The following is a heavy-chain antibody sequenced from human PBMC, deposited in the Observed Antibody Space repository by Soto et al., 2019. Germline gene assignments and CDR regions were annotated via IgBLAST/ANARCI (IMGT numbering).Heavy chain of an antibody. CDR2: INPNSGCT. V-gene: IGHV1-2*04. CDR3: AREGRRIVVVPPARRVNWFDT. D-gene: IGHD2-2*01. Sequence: ASVKVSCKASGYTFTGYYMHWVRQAPGQGLEWMGWINPNSGCTKYAQKFQGWVTMTRDTSISTAYMELSRLRSDDTAVYYCAREGRRIVVVPPARRVNWFDTCVHGTLVTVSP. CDR1: GYTFTGYY. J-gene: IGHJ5*01.